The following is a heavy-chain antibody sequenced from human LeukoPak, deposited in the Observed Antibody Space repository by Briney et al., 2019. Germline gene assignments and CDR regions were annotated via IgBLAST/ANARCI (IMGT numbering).Heavy chain of an antibody. D-gene: IGHD3-22*01. CDR2: INWNGGST. CDR1: GFTFDDYG. Sequence: GGSLRLSCAASGFTFDDYGMSWVRQAPGKGLEWVSGINWNGGSTGYADSVKGRFTISRDNAKNSLYLQMNSLRAEDTAVYYCAKPHSSFAFDIWGQGTMVTVSS. J-gene: IGHJ3*02. CDR3: AKPHSSFAFDI. V-gene: IGHV3-20*04.